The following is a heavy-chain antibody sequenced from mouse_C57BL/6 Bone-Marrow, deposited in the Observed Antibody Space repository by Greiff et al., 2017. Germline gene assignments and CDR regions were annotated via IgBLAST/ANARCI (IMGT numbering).Heavy chain of an antibody. D-gene: IGHD1-3*01. J-gene: IGHJ2*01. CDR3: ARQVGHDD. Sequence: EVKLEESGGDLVKPGGSLKLSCAASGFTFSSYGMSWVRQTPDKRLEWVATISSGGSYTYYPDSVKGRFTISRDNAKNTRYLQMSSLKSEDTAMYYCARQVGHDDWGQGTTLTVSS. CDR2: ISSGGSYT. V-gene: IGHV5-6*02. CDR1: GFTFSSYG.